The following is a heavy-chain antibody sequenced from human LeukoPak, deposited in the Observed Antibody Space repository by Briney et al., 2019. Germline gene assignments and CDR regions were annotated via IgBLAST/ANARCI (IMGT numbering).Heavy chain of an antibody. J-gene: IGHJ3*02. D-gene: IGHD5-12*01. V-gene: IGHV3-30-3*01. CDR3: ASDVKWLDAFDI. Sequence: PGRSLRLSCAASGFTFSWYAMHWVRQAPGKGLEWVAIISDDGGNKEYTDSVKCRFTISRDNSKNTLYLQMSSLRTEDTAVYYCASDVKWLDAFDIWGQGTMLTVSS. CDR1: GFTFSWYA. CDR2: ISDDGGNK.